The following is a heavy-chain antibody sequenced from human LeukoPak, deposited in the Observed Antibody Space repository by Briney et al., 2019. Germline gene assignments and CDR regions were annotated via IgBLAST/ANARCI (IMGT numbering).Heavy chain of an antibody. V-gene: IGHV1-2*02. CDR2: INPNSGGT. J-gene: IGHJ6*03. D-gene: IGHD3-16*01. Sequence: ASVKVSCKASGYTFTGYYMHWVRQAPGQGLEWMGWINPNSGGTNYAQKFQGRVTMTRDTSISTAHMELSRLRSDDTAVYYCARGDYYYYYYMDVWGKGTTVTISS. CDR3: ARGDYYYYYYMDV. CDR1: GYTFTGYY.